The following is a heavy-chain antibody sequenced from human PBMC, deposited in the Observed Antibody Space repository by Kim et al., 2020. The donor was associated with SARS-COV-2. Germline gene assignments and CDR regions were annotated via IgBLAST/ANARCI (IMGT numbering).Heavy chain of an antibody. Sequence: RYSPSFQGQVTISAAKSISTAYLQWSSLKASDTAMYYCARHSNYFSWFDPWGQGTLVTVSS. V-gene: IGHV5-51*01. D-gene: IGHD3-16*01. CDR3: ARHSNYFSWFDP. J-gene: IGHJ5*02.